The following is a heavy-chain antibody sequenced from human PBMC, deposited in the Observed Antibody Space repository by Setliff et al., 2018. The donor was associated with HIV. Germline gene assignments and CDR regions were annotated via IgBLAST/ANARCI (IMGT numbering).Heavy chain of an antibody. CDR2: FYHSTT. CDR3: VRDDYGYNGKGFDY. CDR1: GGSISSSSYY. D-gene: IGHD4-17*01. V-gene: IGHV4-39*07. Sequence: SETLSLTCTVSGGSISSSSYYWGWIRQPPGTGLEWIGSFYHSTTYYNPSLKSRVTISVDTSQNQFSLKLSSVTAADTAMYYCVRDDYGYNGKGFDYWGPGTLVTVSS. J-gene: IGHJ4*02.